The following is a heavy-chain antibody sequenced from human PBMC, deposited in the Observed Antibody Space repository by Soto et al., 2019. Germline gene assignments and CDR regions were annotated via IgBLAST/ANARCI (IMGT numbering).Heavy chain of an antibody. Sequence: LILSCAASGFTFSSYWMHWVRQAPGKGLVWVSRINSDGSSTSYADSVKGRFTISRDNAKNKLYLQMNSLRAEDTAVYYCARLPRISSYYYGMDVWGQGTTVTVSS. CDR2: INSDGSST. CDR3: ARLPRISSYYYGMDV. D-gene: IGHD2-15*01. J-gene: IGHJ6*02. V-gene: IGHV3-74*01. CDR1: GFTFSSYW.